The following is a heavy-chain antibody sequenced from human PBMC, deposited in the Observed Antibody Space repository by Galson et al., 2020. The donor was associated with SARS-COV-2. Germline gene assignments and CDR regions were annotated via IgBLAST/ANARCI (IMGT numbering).Heavy chain of an antibody. CDR2: INHSGST. Sequence: SETLSLTCAVYGGSFSGYYWSWIRQPPGKGLEWIGEINHSGSTNYNPSLKSRVTISVDTSKNQFSLKLSSVTAADTAVYYCARGLLQQQQENYWGQGTLV. CDR3: ARGLLQQQQENY. J-gene: IGHJ4*02. CDR1: GGSFSGYY. V-gene: IGHV4-34*01. D-gene: IGHD6-13*01.